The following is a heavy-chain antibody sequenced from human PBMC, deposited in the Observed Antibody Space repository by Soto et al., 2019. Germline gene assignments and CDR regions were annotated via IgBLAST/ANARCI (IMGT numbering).Heavy chain of an antibody. Sequence: EVQLVETGGGLIQPGGSLRLSCAASGFTVSSNYMSWVRQAPGKGLEGVSVIYSGGSTYYADSVKGRCTISRDNSKNTLYLQLISLRGENTAVYYCARDGPDGYNYNDAFDIRSQGTMVTVSS. V-gene: IGHV3-53*02. J-gene: IGHJ3*02. CDR2: IYSGGST. CDR3: ARDGPDGYNYNDAFDI. CDR1: GFTVSSNY. D-gene: IGHD5-12*01.